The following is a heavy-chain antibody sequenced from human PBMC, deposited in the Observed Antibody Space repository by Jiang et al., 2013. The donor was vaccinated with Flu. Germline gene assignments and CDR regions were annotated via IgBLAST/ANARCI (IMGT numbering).Heavy chain of an antibody. V-gene: IGHV4-39*01. CDR3: GRLGGIATYSSSWYFDS. D-gene: IGHD6-13*01. Sequence: GSGLVKPSETLSLTCSVSGGSLSNSNYYWGWIRQPPGKGTWSGSGVSIIVGATYYNPSLKGRVTISIDTSKSQFSLKLNSLTAADTAVYYCGRLGGIATYSSSWYFDSWGRGTLVTVSS. CDR2: SIIVGAT. CDR1: GGSLSNSNYY. J-gene: IGHJ4*02.